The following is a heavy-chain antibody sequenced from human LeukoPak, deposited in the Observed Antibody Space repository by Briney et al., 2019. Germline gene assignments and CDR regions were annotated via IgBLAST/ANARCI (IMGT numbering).Heavy chain of an antibody. CDR2: INHSGGT. CDR1: GGSFSGYS. V-gene: IGHV4-34*01. J-gene: IGHJ4*02. CDR3: ARAVAGSLLDY. D-gene: IGHD6-19*01. Sequence: SETLSLTCAVYGGSFSGYSWNWIRQPPVKGLEWIGEINHSGGTNYNPSLKSRVTISVDASKNQFSLKLSSVTAADTAVYYCARAVAGSLLDYWGQGTLVTVSS.